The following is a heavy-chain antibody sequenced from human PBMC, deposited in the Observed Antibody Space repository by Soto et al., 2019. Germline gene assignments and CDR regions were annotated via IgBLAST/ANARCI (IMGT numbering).Heavy chain of an antibody. V-gene: IGHV4-4*02. CDR3: ARAPGVVVGTSIVSSFFDS. CDR1: GDSITTTNW. D-gene: IGHD2-21*02. J-gene: IGHJ5*01. Sequence: QVQLQESGPGLVNSSGTLSLACAVSGDSITTTNWWTWCRQSPGKGLEWIGEIYSSGSTNYNPSLMSRVTRSVDESTNQFSLKLTSLTVADTAVYFCARAPGVVVGTSIVSSFFDSWGQGTLVTVS. CDR2: IYSSGST.